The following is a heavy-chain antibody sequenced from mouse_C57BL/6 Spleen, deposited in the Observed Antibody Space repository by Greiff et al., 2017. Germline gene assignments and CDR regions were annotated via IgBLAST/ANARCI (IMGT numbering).Heavy chain of an antibody. CDR1: GYAFSSSW. CDR3: ARDVYGSSPHYAMDY. Sequence: VQLQQSGPELVKPGASVKISCKASGYAFSSSWLNWVQQRPGKGLEWIGRIYPGDGDTNYNGKFKGKATLTADKSSSTAYMQLSSLTSEDSAVYFCARDVYGSSPHYAMDYWGQGTSVTVSS. V-gene: IGHV1-82*01. CDR2: IYPGDGDT. J-gene: IGHJ4*01. D-gene: IGHD1-1*01.